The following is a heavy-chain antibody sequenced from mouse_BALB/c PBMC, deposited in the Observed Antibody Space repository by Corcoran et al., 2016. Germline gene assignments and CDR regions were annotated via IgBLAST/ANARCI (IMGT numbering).Heavy chain of an antibody. Sequence: VQLQQSGPELVKPGTSVTLSCKASGYTFTEYVIHWVKQRSGQGLEWIGWFYPRGGNINYNEKFRDKATFTADKSSSTVYMELSRLTSEDSAVYFCARHAYSKYDGFAYWAQGTLVTVSA. J-gene: IGHJ3*01. D-gene: IGHD2-14*01. CDR2: FYPRGGNI. CDR1: GYTFTEYV. V-gene: IGHV1-62-2*01. CDR3: ARHAYSKYDGFAY.